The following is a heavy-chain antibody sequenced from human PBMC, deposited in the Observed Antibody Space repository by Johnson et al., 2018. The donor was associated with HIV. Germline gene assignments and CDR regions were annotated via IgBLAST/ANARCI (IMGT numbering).Heavy chain of an antibody. Sequence: VQLVEFGGGLVQPVRSLRLSCAASGFTFDDYAMHWVRQAPGKGLAWVSGISWNSGSIGYADSVKGRFTISRDNAKNSLYLQMNSLRAEDTALYYCAKGLGWELLTHDAFDIWGQGTMVTVTS. CDR2: ISWNSGSI. CDR3: AKGLGWELLTHDAFDI. J-gene: IGHJ3*02. V-gene: IGHV3-9*01. D-gene: IGHD1-26*01. CDR1: GFTFDDYA.